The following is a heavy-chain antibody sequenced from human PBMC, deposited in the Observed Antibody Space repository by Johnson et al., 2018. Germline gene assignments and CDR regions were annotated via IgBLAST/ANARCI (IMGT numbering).Heavy chain of an antibody. Sequence: QVQLQESGPGLVKPSETLSLTCTVSGGSISSYYWSWIRQPPGKGLEWIGYIYYSGSTNYNPSLKSRVTISVDTSKNQFSLKLSSVTAADTAVYYCARVAENSYYDYGMDVWGQGTTVTVSS. CDR3: ARVAENSYYDYGMDV. CDR1: GGSISSYY. V-gene: IGHV4-59*01. CDR2: IYYSGST. J-gene: IGHJ6*02. D-gene: IGHD1/OR15-1a*01.